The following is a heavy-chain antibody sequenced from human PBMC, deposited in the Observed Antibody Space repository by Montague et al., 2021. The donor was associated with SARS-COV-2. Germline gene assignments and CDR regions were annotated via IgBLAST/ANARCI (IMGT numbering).Heavy chain of an antibody. CDR1: GGSISSGSYY. CDR2: NYTSGST. V-gene: IGHV4-61*02. D-gene: IGHD2-21*01. Sequence: TLSLTCTVSGGSISSGSYYWSWIRQPAGKGLEWIGRNYTSGSTNYNPSLKSRVTIAVDTSKNQFSLKLSSVTAADTAVYYCGREILWLGATQHYYYYGMDVWGQGTTVTVSS. J-gene: IGHJ6*02. CDR3: GREILWLGATQHYYYYGMDV.